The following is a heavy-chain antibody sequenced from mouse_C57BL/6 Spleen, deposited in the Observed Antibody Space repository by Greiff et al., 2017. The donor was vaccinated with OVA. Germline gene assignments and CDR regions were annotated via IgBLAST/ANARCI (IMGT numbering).Heavy chain of an antibody. CDR2: INPGSGGT. CDR1: GYAFTNYL. CDR3: AREGTTVYFDY. Sequence: VQVVESGAELVRPGTSVKVSCKASGYAFTNYLIEWVKQRPGQGLEWIGVINPGSGGTNYNEKFKGKATLTADKSSSTAYMQLSSLTSEDSAVYFCAREGTTVYFDYWGQGTTLTVSS. J-gene: IGHJ2*01. D-gene: IGHD1-1*01. V-gene: IGHV1-54*01.